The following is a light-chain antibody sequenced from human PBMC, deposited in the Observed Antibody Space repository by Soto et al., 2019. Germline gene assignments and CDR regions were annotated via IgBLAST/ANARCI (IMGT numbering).Light chain of an antibody. CDR3: QQTYSTLWT. V-gene: IGKV1-39*01. Sequence: DIQMTQSPSSLSASVGDRVTITCRASQTISKYLNWYQQKPGKAPKLLIYAASGLQSGLPSRFSGSGSGTDFHLTLSRLQPEDFATYYWQQTYSTLWTFGQGTKVEIK. CDR2: AAS. J-gene: IGKJ1*01. CDR1: QTISKY.